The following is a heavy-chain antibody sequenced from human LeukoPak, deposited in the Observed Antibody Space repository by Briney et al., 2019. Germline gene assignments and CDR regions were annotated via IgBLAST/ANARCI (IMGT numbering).Heavy chain of an antibody. CDR3: VREARTRSGWPYFDS. D-gene: IGHD6-25*01. V-gene: IGHV4-4*02. J-gene: IGHJ4*02. Sequence: PSGTLSLTCAVSGDSINTNNWWSWVHQPPGKGLEWIGEIYHSGTTKYNPSLMSRVTMSTDKSQNEFSLKLSSVTAADTAVYYCVREARTRSGWPYFDSWGQGTLVTVSP. CDR2: IYHSGTT. CDR1: GDSINTNNW.